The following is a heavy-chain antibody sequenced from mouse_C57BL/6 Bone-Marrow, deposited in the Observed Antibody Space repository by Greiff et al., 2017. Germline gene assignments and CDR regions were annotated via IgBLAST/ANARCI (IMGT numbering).Heavy chain of an antibody. V-gene: IGHV5-17*03. CDR3: ARRGYYALYYFDY. CDR1: GFTFSDYG. D-gene: IGHD2-3*01. CDR2: ISSGRSTI. Sequence: EVKLMESGGGLVKPGGSLKLSCAASGFTFSDYGMHWVRQAPEKGLEWVAYISSGRSTIYYADTVKGRFTISRDNAKNTLYLQMSSLKSEDTAMYYCARRGYYALYYFDYWGQGTTLTVSS. J-gene: IGHJ2*01.